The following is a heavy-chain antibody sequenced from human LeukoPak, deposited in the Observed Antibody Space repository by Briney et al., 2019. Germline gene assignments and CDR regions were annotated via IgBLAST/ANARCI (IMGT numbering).Heavy chain of an antibody. CDR2: MYYSGAT. J-gene: IGHJ5*02. V-gene: IGHV4-59*02. Sequence: SETLSLTCTVSGDSVISDYWSWIRQPPGKGLEWIGYMYYSGATNYNPSLKSRVTISVDTSKNQFSLKLSSVTAADTAFYYCARQGLGYWFDPWGQGTLVTVSS. CDR3: ARQGLGYWFDP. D-gene: IGHD3-16*01. CDR1: GDSVISDY.